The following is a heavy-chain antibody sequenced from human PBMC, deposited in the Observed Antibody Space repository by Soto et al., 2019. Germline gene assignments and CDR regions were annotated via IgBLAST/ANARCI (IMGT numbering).Heavy chain of an antibody. CDR1: GFTFDDYA. D-gene: IGHD6-19*01. CDR2: ISWNSGSI. Sequence: EVQLVESGGGLVQPGRSLRLSCAASGFTFDDYAMHWVRQAPGKGLEWVSGISWNSGSIGYADSVKGRFTISRDNAKNSLDLQMNRLRAEDTALYYWAKPLLPPGAVAGTGRYYYYYGMDVWGQGTTVTVSS. V-gene: IGHV3-9*01. CDR3: AKPLLPPGAVAGTGRYYYYYGMDV. J-gene: IGHJ6*02.